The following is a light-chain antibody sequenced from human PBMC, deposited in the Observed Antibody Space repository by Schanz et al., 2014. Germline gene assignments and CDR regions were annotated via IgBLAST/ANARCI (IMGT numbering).Light chain of an antibody. Sequence: EIVMTQSPATLSVSPGERATLSCRASQSVGSTLAWYQHKPGQAPRLLIYGASSRATGIPDRFSGSGSGTDFTLSISRLDPEDFAVYYCQQYGSSALTFGGGTKVEIK. CDR1: QSVGST. CDR2: GAS. J-gene: IGKJ4*01. V-gene: IGKV3-20*01. CDR3: QQYGSSALT.